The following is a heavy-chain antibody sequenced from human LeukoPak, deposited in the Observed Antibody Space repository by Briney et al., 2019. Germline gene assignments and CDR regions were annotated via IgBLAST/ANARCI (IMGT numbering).Heavy chain of an antibody. Sequence: PGGSLRLSCAASGFTFSSYWMHWVRQAPGKGLVWVSRINSDGSSTNYADSVKGRFTISRDNSKNTLYLQMNSLRAEDTAVYYCAKAGGYSYGFDYWGQGTLVTVSS. CDR3: AKAGGYSYGFDY. V-gene: IGHV3-74*01. CDR1: GFTFSSYW. D-gene: IGHD5-18*01. CDR2: INSDGSST. J-gene: IGHJ4*02.